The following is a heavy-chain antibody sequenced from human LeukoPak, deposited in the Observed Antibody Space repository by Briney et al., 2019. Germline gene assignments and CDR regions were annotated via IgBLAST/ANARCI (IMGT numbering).Heavy chain of an antibody. J-gene: IGHJ4*02. CDR2: INHSGST. Sequence: SETLSLTCAVYGGSFSGYYWSWMRQPPGKGLEWIGEINHSGSTNYNPSLKSRVTISVDTSKNQFSLKLSSVTAADTAVYYCASYSSSWQTFDYWGQGTLVTVSS. CDR1: GGSFSGYY. D-gene: IGHD6-13*01. V-gene: IGHV4-34*01. CDR3: ASYSSSWQTFDY.